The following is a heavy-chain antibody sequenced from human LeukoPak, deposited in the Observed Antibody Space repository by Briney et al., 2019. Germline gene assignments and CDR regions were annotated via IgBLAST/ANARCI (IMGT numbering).Heavy chain of an antibody. CDR2: IYHSGST. Sequence: SETLSLTCAVSGGSISSGGYSWSCILQPPGKGLEWIGYIYHSGSTYYNPSLKSRVTISVDRSKNQFSLKLSSVTAADTAVYYCAQGTHSSRFDPWGQGTLVTVSS. J-gene: IGHJ5*02. CDR1: GGSISSGGYS. D-gene: IGHD1/OR15-1a*01. CDR3: AQGTHSSRFDP. V-gene: IGHV4-30-2*01.